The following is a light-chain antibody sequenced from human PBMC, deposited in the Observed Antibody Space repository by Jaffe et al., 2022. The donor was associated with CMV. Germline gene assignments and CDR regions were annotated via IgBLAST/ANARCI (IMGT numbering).Light chain of an antibody. Sequence: EIVLTQSPGTLSLSPGERATLSCRASQTVSSSYLAWFQQKPGQAPRLLIYGASRRATGIPDRFSGSGSGTDFILTISRLEPEDFAVYYCQQCGISVPVTFGQGTKLEIK. CDR1: QTVSSSY. J-gene: IGKJ2*01. CDR3: QQCGISVPVT. V-gene: IGKV3-20*01. CDR2: GAS.